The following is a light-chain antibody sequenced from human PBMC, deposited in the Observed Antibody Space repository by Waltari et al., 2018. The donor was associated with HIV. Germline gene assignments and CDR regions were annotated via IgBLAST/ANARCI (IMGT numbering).Light chain of an antibody. J-gene: IGKJ4*01. CDR1: QNISSS. CDR2: GAS. Sequence: AIRMTQSPSSISASTGDRVSITCRASQNISSSLAWYQQTPGKAPKLLIYGASSLQSGIPSRFSGSGSGTDFTLTISCLQSEDFATYYCQPYYTDPLTFGGGTKVEIK. CDR3: QPYYTDPLT. V-gene: IGKV1-8*01.